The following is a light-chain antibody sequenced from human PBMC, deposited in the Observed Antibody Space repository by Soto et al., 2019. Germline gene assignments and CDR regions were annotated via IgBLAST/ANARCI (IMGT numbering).Light chain of an antibody. CDR2: GAS. J-gene: IGKJ2*01. V-gene: IGKV3-15*01. CDR1: QSLSSN. Sequence: DTVMTQSPATLSVSPGERATVSCTASQSLSSNLAWYQQKPGQAPRLLIIGASERVTGIPARFSGSGSGTEFTLTISSLQPDDFATYYCQQYNSYSPTFGQGTKLEIK. CDR3: QQYNSYSPT.